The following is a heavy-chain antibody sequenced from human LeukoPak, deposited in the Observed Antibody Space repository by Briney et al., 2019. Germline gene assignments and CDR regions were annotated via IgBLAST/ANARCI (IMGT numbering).Heavy chain of an antibody. J-gene: IGHJ4*02. CDR2: ISGSGGST. CDR3: AKDFLRHQRGYSYDY. CDR1: GFTFSSYA. D-gene: IGHD5-18*01. V-gene: IGHV3-23*01. Sequence: GGSLRLSCAASGFTFSSYAMSWVRQAPGKGLEWVSAISGSGGSTYYADSVKGRFTISRDNSKNTLYLQMNSLRAEDTAVYYCAKDFLRHQRGYSYDYWGQGTLVTVSS.